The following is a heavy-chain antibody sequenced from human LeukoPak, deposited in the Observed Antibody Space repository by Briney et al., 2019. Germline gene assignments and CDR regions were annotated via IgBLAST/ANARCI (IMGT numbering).Heavy chain of an antibody. J-gene: IGHJ4*02. CDR3: ARGRSSGYYFDY. CDR1: GFTFSDYY. Sequence: GGSLRLSCAASGFTFSDYYMNWIRQAPGKGLEWVSYIRSSGSTIYYADSVKGRFTISRDNAKNSLYLQMNSLRAEDTAVYYCARGRSSGYYFDYWGQGTLVIVSS. V-gene: IGHV3-11*04. CDR2: IRSSGSTI. D-gene: IGHD3-22*01.